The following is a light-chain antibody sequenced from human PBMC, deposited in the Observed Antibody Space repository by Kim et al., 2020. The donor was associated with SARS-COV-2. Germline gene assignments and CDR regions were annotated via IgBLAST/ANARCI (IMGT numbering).Light chain of an antibody. V-gene: IGLV3-21*04. CDR1: NVGSKS. CDR2: SDS. Sequence: APGKTARIACGGNNVGSKSVHWFQKRPGQAPVLVIYSDSDRPSGIPERFSGSNSGNTATLTISRVEAGDEADYYCQVWDSISDHVVFGGGTQLTVL. J-gene: IGLJ2*01. CDR3: QVWDSISDHVV.